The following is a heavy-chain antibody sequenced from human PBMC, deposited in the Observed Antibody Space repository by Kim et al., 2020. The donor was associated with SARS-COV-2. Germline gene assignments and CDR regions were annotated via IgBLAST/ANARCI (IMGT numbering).Heavy chain of an antibody. Sequence: SETLSLTCTVSAGSISSYYWTWIRQPPGKGLEWIGYIYYTGDTNYNPSLASRVTISVDTSKNQFSLKLSSVTAADTAGYYCARGASSFGYWGQGTLVTVSS. CDR1: AGSISSYY. D-gene: IGHD6-6*01. CDR2: IYYTGDT. CDR3: ARGASSFGY. J-gene: IGHJ4*02. V-gene: IGHV4-59*13.